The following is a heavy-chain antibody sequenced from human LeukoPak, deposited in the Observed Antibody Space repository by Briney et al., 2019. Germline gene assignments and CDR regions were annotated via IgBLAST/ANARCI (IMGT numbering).Heavy chain of an antibody. D-gene: IGHD3-10*01. J-gene: IGHJ4*02. V-gene: IGHV3-21*01. CDR2: ISSSSSYI. Sequence: PGGSLRLSCAASGFTFSSYSMNWVRQAPGKGLEWVSSISSSSSYIYYADSVKGRFTISRDNAKNSLYLQMNSLRAEDTAVYYCARDQGPMVRGVPDYWGQGTLVTVSS. CDR3: ARDQGPMVRGVPDY. CDR1: GFTFSSYS.